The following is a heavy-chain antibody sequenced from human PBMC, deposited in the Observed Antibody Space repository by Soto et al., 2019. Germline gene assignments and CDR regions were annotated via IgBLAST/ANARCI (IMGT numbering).Heavy chain of an antibody. J-gene: IGHJ5*02. CDR3: AREHDSIPRLNWFDP. D-gene: IGHD3-22*01. CDR2: IIPIFGTA. CDR1: GGTFSSYA. Sequence: RASVKVSCKASGGTFSSYAISWVRQAPGQGLEWMGGIIPIFGTANYAQKFQGRVTITADESTSTAYMELSSLRSEDTAVYYCAREHDSIPRLNWFDPWGQGTLVTVSS. V-gene: IGHV1-69*13.